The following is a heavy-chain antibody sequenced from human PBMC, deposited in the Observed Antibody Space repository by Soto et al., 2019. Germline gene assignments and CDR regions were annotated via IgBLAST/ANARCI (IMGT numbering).Heavy chain of an antibody. CDR1: GFTFSSYW. V-gene: IGHV3-74*01. CDR3: ASGYSYGHYGMDV. D-gene: IGHD5-18*01. J-gene: IGHJ6*02. CDR2: INSDGSST. Sequence: GGSLRLSCAASGFTFSSYWMHWVRQAPGKGLVWVSRINSDGSSTSYADSVKGRFTISRDNAKNTLYLQMNSLRAGDTAVYYCASGYSYGHYGMDVWGQGTTVTVSS.